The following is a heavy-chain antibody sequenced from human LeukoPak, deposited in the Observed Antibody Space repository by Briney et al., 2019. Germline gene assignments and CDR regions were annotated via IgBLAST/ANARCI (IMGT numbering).Heavy chain of an antibody. CDR2: INHSGST. D-gene: IGHD6-19*01. CDR1: GGSFSGYY. J-gene: IGHJ4*02. CDR3: ASFGIAVAGY. Sequence: SETLSLTCAVYGGSFSGYYWSWIRQPPGKGPEWIGEINHSGSTNYNPSLKSRVTISVDTSKNQFSLKLSSVTAADTAVYYCASFGIAVAGYWGQGTLVTVSS. V-gene: IGHV4-34*01.